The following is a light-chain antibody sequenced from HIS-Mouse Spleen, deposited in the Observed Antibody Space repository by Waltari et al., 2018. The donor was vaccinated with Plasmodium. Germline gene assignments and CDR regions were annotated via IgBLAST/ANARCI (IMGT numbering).Light chain of an antibody. CDR2: AAS. CDR1: EGLSNY. V-gene: IGKV1-17*03. J-gene: IGKJ1*01. CDR3: LQHNSYPRT. Sequence: DVQISQSPSAMSASVAGRVTIAWRASEGLSNYLAWFQQKPGKVPTRLIYAASSLQSGVPSRCSGSGSGTAFSLTISSLQPEDFATYYCLQHNSYPRTFGQGTKVEIK.